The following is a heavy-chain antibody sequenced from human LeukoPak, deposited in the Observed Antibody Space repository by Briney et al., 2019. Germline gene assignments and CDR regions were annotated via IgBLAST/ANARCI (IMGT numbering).Heavy chain of an antibody. CDR3: ARAVGVGRGTYFDL. Sequence: SETLSLTCTVSGASISSYYWSWIRQPPGKGLEWIGYISHIGSTNYNPSLKSRVTISVDTSKNQFSLKLSSVTAADTAVYYCARAVGVGRGTYFDLWGRGTLVTVSS. V-gene: IGHV4-59*08. CDR1: GASISSYY. D-gene: IGHD1-1*01. J-gene: IGHJ2*01. CDR2: ISHIGST.